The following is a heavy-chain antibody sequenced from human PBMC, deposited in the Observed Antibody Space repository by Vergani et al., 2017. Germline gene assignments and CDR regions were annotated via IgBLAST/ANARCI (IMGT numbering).Heavy chain of an antibody. CDR1: GFTFSSYA. CDR3: ARDPGFDAFDI. V-gene: IGHV3-23*01. D-gene: IGHD3-9*01. Sequence: EVQLLESGGGLVQPGGSLRLSCAASGFTFSSYAMSWVRQAPGKGLEWVSAISGSGGTIYYADSVKGRFTISRDNAKNSLYLQMNSLRAEDTAVYYCARDPGFDAFDIWGQGTMVTVSS. J-gene: IGHJ3*02. CDR2: ISGSGGTI.